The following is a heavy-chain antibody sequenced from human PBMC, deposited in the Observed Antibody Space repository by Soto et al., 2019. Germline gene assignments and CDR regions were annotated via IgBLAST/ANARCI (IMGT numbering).Heavy chain of an antibody. J-gene: IGHJ4*02. CDR1: GGFNNSA. CDR3: ARTSMTRIDY. CDR2: TIPELGTS. Sequence: SVKVSCKASGGFNNSAVSWVRQSPGQGLEWMGVTIPELGTSNYAQRLQGRVTITVDKATNTAYSNLTTLTSEDTAIYYCARTSMTRIDYWGQGTLVTVSS. D-gene: IGHD4-17*01. V-gene: IGHV1-69*10.